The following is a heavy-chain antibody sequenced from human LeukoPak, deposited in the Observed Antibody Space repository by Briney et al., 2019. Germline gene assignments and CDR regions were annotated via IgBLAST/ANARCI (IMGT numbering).Heavy chain of an antibody. CDR3: ARHAGINLPFDY. J-gene: IGHJ4*02. V-gene: IGHV4-39*01. Sequence: SETLSLTSTVSGGSISSSSYYWGWIRQPPGKGLEWIGSIYYSGSTYYNSSLKSRVTISVDTSKNQFSLKLSSVTAADTAVYYCARHAGINLPFDYWGQGTLVTVSS. CDR1: GGSISSSSYY. CDR2: IYYSGST.